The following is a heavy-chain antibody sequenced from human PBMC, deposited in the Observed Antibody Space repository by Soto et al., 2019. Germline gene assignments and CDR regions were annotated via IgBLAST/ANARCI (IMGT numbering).Heavy chain of an antibody. CDR2: INHRGST. CDR1: GGSFSGYY. CDR3: ARIEYNWNQRLYGSFDS. Sequence: SETLSLTCAVYGGSFSGYYWTWIRQPPGKGLEWIGEINHRGSTNYNPSLKSRVTISVDRSKNQFSLNLGSVTAADTAVYYCARIEYNWNQRLYGSFDSWGRRTPVTVSS. J-gene: IGHJ4*02. V-gene: IGHV4-34*01. D-gene: IGHD1-1*01.